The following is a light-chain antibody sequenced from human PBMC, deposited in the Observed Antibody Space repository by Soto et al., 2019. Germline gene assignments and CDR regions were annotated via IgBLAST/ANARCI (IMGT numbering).Light chain of an antibody. CDR2: EVV. CDR1: RNDIGVYDF. CDR3: KSDASSNTYV. Sequence: QSVLTQPPSASGSPGQSVTISCTGTRNDIGVYDFVSWYQHHPGKAPRLIIYEVVQRPSGVPDRFSGSKSGNTASLTVSGLQAADEADYCCKSDASSNTYVFGSGTKVTVL. J-gene: IGLJ1*01. V-gene: IGLV2-8*01.